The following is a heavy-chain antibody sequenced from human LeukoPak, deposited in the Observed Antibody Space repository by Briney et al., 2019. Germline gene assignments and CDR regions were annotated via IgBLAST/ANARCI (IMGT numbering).Heavy chain of an antibody. Sequence: GGSLRLSCRASGFTFSTYSMNWVRQAPGKGLEWVSVIRGGSEYTYYADSVKGRFTISRDNSKNMLYLQMNSLRAEDTAVYYCAKETFYYGSGSFMGYWGQGTLVTVSS. V-gene: IGHV3-23*01. CDR1: GFTFSTYS. J-gene: IGHJ4*02. CDR3: AKETFYYGSGSFMGY. CDR2: IRGGSEYT. D-gene: IGHD3-10*01.